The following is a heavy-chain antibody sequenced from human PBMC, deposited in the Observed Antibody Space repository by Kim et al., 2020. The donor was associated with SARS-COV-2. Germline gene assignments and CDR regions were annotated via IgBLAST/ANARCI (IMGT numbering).Heavy chain of an antibody. V-gene: IGHV3-23*01. Sequence: GGSLRLSCEGSGFDFDTFAITWVRQVPGKGLEWVSRITAHNVVMYYAASVKGRFTATRDNSKAYLHMRDLRAEDTAIDYCAKGLQSHADWGAMDVWGRG. J-gene: IGHJ6*02. CDR1: GFDFDTFA. CDR3: AKGLQSHADWGAMDV. D-gene: IGHD2-21*01. CDR2: ITAHNVVM.